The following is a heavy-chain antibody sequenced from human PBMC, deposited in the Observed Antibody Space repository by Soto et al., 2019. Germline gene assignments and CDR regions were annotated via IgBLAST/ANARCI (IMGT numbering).Heavy chain of an antibody. Sequence: PGESLKISCKGSGYSFTSNWIGWVRQMPGKGLEWMGIIHPGDSSTRYSPSFQGQVTISADKSISTAYLQWSGLKASDTAMYYCAKWPVGASRNWFDPWGQGTLVTVSS. J-gene: IGHJ5*02. D-gene: IGHD1-26*01. CDR2: IHPGDSST. CDR1: GYSFTSNW. V-gene: IGHV5-51*01. CDR3: AKWPVGASRNWFDP.